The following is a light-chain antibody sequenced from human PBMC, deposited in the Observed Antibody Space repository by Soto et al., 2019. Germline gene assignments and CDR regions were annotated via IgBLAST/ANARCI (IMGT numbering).Light chain of an antibody. CDR3: QQHNKWPLT. CDR1: QSVSSN. J-gene: IGKJ1*01. CDR2: GAS. Sequence: EIVITQSPATLSVSPGERATLSCRASQSVSSNLAWYQQKPGQAPRLLLYGASSRATGIPVRFSGSASGTEFTLTISSLQSEDFTVYYCQQHNKWPLTFGQGTKVDIK. V-gene: IGKV3-15*01.